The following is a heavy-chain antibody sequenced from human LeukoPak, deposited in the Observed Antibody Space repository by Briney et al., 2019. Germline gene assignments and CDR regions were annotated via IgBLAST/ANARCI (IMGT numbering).Heavy chain of an antibody. CDR2: MNPNSGNR. D-gene: IGHD3-16*02. Sequence: ASVKVSCKASGYTFTSYDINWVRQATGQGLEWMGWMNPNSGNRGYAQKFQGRVTMTRNTSISTAYMELRSLRYEDTAVYYRARGSDYVWGSYPLNWFDPWGQGTLVTVSS. V-gene: IGHV1-8*01. CDR1: GYTFTSYD. CDR3: ARGSDYVWGSYPLNWFDP. J-gene: IGHJ5*02.